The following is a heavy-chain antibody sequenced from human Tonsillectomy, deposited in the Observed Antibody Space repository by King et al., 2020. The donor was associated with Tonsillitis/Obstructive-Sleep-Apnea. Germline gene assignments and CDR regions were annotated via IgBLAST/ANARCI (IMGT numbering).Heavy chain of an antibody. D-gene: IGHD5-12*01. CDR1: AYTFSNYG. Sequence: QLVQSEAEVRNPGASVKVSCKASAYTFSNYGISWVRQAPGQGLEWMGWISGYNGNTNYAQKFQDRVTMTTDTSTSTAYMELRSLGSDDTAVYYCARESGPGAFDIWGQGPMVTVSS. V-gene: IGHV1-18*01. CDR2: ISGYNGNT. CDR3: ARESGPGAFDI. J-gene: IGHJ3*02.